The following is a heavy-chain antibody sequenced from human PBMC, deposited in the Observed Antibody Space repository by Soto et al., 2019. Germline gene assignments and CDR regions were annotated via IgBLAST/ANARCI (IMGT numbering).Heavy chain of an antibody. CDR1: GFTFDDYT. CDR3: AKDIGPAAIDTAMVTVFDE. CDR2: ISWDGGST. J-gene: IGHJ4*02. D-gene: IGHD5-18*01. Sequence: QTGGSLRLSCAASGFTFDDYTMHWVRQAPGKGLEWVSLISWDGGSTYYADSVKGRFTISRDNSKNSLYLQMNSLRTEDTALYYCAKDIGPAAIDTAMVTVFDECGKGTLVTVSS. V-gene: IGHV3-43*01.